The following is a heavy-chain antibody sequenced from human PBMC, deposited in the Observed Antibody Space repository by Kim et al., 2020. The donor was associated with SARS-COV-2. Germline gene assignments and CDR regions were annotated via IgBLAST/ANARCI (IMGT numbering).Heavy chain of an antibody. CDR2: ISKSGSDK. D-gene: IGHD2-15*01. CDR3: ARPRFVVWGFHP. Sequence: GGSLRLSCAASGITLSEYYMSWIRQAPGKGLEWVSDISKSGSDKYYADSVKGRFTISRDNAKNSLYLQMNSLRADDTAVYYCARPRFVVWGFHPWGQGTLVTVSS. V-gene: IGHV3-11*01. CDR1: GITLSEYY. J-gene: IGHJ5*02.